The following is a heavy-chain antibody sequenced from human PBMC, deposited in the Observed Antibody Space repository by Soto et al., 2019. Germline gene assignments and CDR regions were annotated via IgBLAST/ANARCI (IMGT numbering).Heavy chain of an antibody. CDR3: ARDGTFGAKGGSLDI. J-gene: IGHJ3*02. CDR2: FWYDGSNK. D-gene: IGHD3-16*01. CDR1: GFTFRTYG. Sequence: QVQLVESGGGVVQPGRSLRLSCAASGFTFRTYGMHWVRRAPGKGLEWVAIFWYDGSNKYYAESVKGRFTISRDNSKNTLYLQMNSLRAEDTAVYYCARDGTFGAKGGSLDIWGQGTMVTVSS. V-gene: IGHV3-33*01.